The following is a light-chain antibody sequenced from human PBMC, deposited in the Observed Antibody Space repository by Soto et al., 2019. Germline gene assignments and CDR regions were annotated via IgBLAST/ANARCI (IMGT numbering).Light chain of an antibody. Sequence: EIVMTQSPGTLSVSPGEGATLPCRASQSVSSSNLAWYQQKPGQAPRLLIYGASSRATGIPARFSGSGSGTEFTLTISSLQSEDFAVYYCQQYNAWPFTFGGGTKVDIK. V-gene: IGKV3D-15*01. J-gene: IGKJ4*01. CDR3: QQYNAWPFT. CDR1: QSVSSSN. CDR2: GAS.